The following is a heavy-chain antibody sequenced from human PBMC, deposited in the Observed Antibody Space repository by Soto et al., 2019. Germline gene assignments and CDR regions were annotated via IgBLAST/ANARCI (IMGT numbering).Heavy chain of an antibody. CDR3: ARGNPSWPHFDY. J-gene: IGHJ4*02. V-gene: IGHV3-11*06. CDR2: ISSSSSYT. CDR1: GFTFSDYY. Sequence: QVQLVESGGGLVKPGGSLRLSCAASGFTFSDYYMSWIRQAPGKGLEWVSYISSSSSYTNYADSVKGRFTISRDNAKNSLYLQMNSLRAEDTAVYYCARGNPSWPHFDYWGQGTLVTVSS.